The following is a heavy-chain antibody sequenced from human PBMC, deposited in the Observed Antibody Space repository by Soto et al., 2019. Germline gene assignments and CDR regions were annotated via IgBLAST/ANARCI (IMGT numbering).Heavy chain of an antibody. D-gene: IGHD4-17*01. Sequence: GGSLRLSCAASGFTFSSYAMSWVRQAPGKGLEWVSAISGSGGSTYYADSVKGRFTISRDNSKNTLYLQMNSLRAEDTAVYYWAKDPSAYGDSIFDYWGQGTLVTVPS. CDR1: GFTFSSYA. V-gene: IGHV3-23*01. CDR2: ISGSGGST. CDR3: AKDPSAYGDSIFDY. J-gene: IGHJ4*02.